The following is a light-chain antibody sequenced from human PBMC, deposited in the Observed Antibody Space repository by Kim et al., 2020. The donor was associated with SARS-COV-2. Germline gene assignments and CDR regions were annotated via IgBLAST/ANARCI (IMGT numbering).Light chain of an antibody. CDR2: GIS. V-gene: IGKV3-20*01. Sequence: EIVLTQSPGTLSLSPGERVTLSCRASQTISSIHLAWYQQKPGQAPRLIMFGISTRAIGVPDRFSGSGSETDFILTISRLEPEDFAVYYCQQYADSPPTFGQGTKVDIK. CDR3: QQYADSPPT. J-gene: IGKJ1*01. CDR1: QTISSIH.